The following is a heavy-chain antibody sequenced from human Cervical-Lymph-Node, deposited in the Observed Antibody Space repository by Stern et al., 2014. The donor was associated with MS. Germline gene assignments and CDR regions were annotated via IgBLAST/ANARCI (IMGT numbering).Heavy chain of an antibody. Sequence: EVQLVESGGGLVKPGGSLRLSCAASGFTFSGTWMNWVRQAPGKGLEWVGRIKTTRDGGTTDYAAPVKGRFIISRDDSKNTLYLQMNSLKSEDTGIYYCTTVLSWGQGTLVTVSS. CDR1: GFTFSGTW. CDR3: TTVLS. J-gene: IGHJ4*02. CDR2: IKTTRDGGTT. V-gene: IGHV3-15*01.